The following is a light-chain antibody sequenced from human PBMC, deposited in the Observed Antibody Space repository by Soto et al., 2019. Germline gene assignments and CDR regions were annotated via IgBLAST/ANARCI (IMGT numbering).Light chain of an antibody. CDR3: HQRSNWQWT. CDR1: QSVSFY. Sequence: EIVLTQSPATLSLSPGERATLSCRASQSVSFYLAWYQQKPGQAPRLLIYDASHRATGSPARVSGSGSGTDFTLTISSLDPEDFAVYYCHQRSNWQWTFGQGTKVEIK. V-gene: IGKV3-11*01. J-gene: IGKJ1*01. CDR2: DAS.